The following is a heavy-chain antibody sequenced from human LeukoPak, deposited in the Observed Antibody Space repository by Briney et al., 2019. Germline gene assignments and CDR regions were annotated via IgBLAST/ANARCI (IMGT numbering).Heavy chain of an antibody. J-gene: IGHJ5*02. D-gene: IGHD2-2*02. Sequence: SETLSLTCTVSGGSISSSSYYWGWIRQPPGQGLEWIGSIYYSGSTYYNPSLKSRVTISVDTSKNQFSLKLSSVTAADTAVYYCATWLPCSSTSCYKRGWFDPWGQGTLVTVSS. CDR3: ATWLPCSSTSCYKRGWFDP. CDR1: GGSISSSSYY. CDR2: IYYSGST. V-gene: IGHV4-39*01.